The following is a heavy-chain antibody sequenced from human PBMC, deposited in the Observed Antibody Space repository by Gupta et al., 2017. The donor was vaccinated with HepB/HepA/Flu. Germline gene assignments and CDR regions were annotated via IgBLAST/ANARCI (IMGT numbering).Heavy chain of an antibody. J-gene: IGHJ3*02. V-gene: IGHV3-48*03. Sequence: EVQLVESGGGLVQPGGSLRLSCAASGFTFSSYEMNWVRQAPGKGLEWVSYISSSGSTIYYADSVKGRFTISRDNAKNSLYLQMNSLRAEDTAVYYCARDSGYYYGSGSYYNDAFDIWGQGTMVTVSS. CDR2: ISSSGSTI. CDR1: GFTFSSYE. D-gene: IGHD3-10*01. CDR3: ARDSGYYYGSGSYYNDAFDI.